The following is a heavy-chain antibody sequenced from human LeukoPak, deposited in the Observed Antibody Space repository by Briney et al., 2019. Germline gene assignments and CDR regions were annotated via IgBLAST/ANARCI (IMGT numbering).Heavy chain of an antibody. CDR1: GFTFSNYW. J-gene: IGHJ6*02. Sequence: PGGSLRLSCAASGFTFSNYWMHWVRQAPGKGLVWVSRIDNGGSDTRHADSVKGRFTISRDNSKNTLYLQMNSLRAEDTAVYYCARDRGWELPNYYYGMDVWGQGTTVTVSS. D-gene: IGHD1-26*01. CDR3: ARDRGWELPNYYYGMDV. V-gene: IGHV3-74*01. CDR2: IDNGGSDT.